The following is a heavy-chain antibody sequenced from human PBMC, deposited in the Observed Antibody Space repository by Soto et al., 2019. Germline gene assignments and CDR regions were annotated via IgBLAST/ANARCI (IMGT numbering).Heavy chain of an antibody. Sequence: SDTLSLTCAVYGGSFSGYYWSWIRQPPGKGLEWIGEINHSGSTNYNPSLKSRVTISVDTSKNQFSLKLSSVTAADTAVYYCATTTNYYDSSGHPAYYFDYWGQGTRVTVSS. CDR1: GGSFSGYY. V-gene: IGHV4-34*01. J-gene: IGHJ4*02. CDR2: INHSGST. CDR3: ATTTNYYDSSGHPAYYFDY. D-gene: IGHD3-22*01.